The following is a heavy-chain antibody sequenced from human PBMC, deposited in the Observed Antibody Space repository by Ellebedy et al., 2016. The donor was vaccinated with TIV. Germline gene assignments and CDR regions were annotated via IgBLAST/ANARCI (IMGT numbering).Heavy chain of an antibody. V-gene: IGHV4-39*07. D-gene: IGHD3-10*01. CDR2: IYYSGST. CDR1: GGSISSSSYY. CDR3: ARGVIANYGMDV. J-gene: IGHJ6*02. Sequence: MPSETLSLTCTVSGGSISSSSYYWGWIRQPPGKGLEWIGSIYYSGSTYYNPSLKSRVTISVDTSKNQFSLKLSSVTAADTAVYYCARGVIANYGMDVWGQGTTVTVSS.